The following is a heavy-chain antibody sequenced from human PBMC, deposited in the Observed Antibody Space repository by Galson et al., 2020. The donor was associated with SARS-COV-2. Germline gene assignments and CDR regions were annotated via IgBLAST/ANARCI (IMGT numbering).Heavy chain of an antibody. V-gene: IGHV4-39*07. CDR2: IYHTGTT. J-gene: IGHJ5*02. D-gene: IGHD3-3*01. CDR3: ARVTIFGGAMNTFDP. Sequence: SETLSLPCTVSRGSVSNTNYYWGWIRKPPGEGPVWIGHIYHTGTTYYNPSLKSRVTMFVDTSKNQFSLNLDSVTAADTTVYYCARVTIFGGAMNTFDPCGQGTLVTVSS. CDR1: RGSVSNTNYY.